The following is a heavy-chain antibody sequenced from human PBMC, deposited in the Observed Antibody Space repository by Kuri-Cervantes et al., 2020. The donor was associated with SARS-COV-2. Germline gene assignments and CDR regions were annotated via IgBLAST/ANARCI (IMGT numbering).Heavy chain of an antibody. D-gene: IGHD3-10*01. Sequence: GGSLRLSCAASGFTFSSYSMNWVRQAPGKGLEWVSSISSSSSYIYYADSVKGRFTISRDNAKNSLYLQMNSLRAEDTAVYYCAREEYGSGSYGMDVWGQGTTVTVSS. CDR3: AREEYGSGSYGMDV. J-gene: IGHJ6*02. V-gene: IGHV3-21*01. CDR1: GFTFSSYS. CDR2: ISSSSSYI.